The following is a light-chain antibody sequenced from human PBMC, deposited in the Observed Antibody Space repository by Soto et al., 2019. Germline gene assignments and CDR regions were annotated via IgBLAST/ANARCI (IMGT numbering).Light chain of an antibody. J-gene: IGKJ2*01. CDR3: QQYDSLPYT. Sequence: DIHMTQFPSSLSASVGDRVTITCQASQDITNDLNWYQQKPGEAPNLLIYDAYKLKTGVPSRFRGSGTGTDFTFTINSLQPEDIATYFCQQYDSLPYTFGQGSKLEVK. CDR1: QDITND. V-gene: IGKV1-33*01. CDR2: DAY.